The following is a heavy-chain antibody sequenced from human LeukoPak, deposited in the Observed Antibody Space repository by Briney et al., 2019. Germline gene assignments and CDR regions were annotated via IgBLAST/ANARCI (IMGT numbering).Heavy chain of an antibody. CDR3: ARQSLLDAYSQAFDY. CDR1: GGSISNYY. Sequence: SETLSLTCSVSGGSISNYYWTWIRQSPGKGLEWIGYIHYSGRTNFNPSLRSRVTMSVDTAKNHFPLKLSSVTAADTAVYYCARQSLLDAYSQAFDYWGQGTLVTVSS. D-gene: IGHD5-24*01. CDR2: IHYSGRT. J-gene: IGHJ4*02. V-gene: IGHV4-59*08.